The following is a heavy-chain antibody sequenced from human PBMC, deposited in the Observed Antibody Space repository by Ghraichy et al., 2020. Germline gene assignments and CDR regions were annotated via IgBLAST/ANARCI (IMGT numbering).Heavy chain of an antibody. J-gene: IGHJ5*02. D-gene: IGHD6-13*01. V-gene: IGHV1-18*01. CDR2: ISAYNGNT. CDR3: SLAAAGTSWFDP. Sequence: ASVKVSCKASGYTFTSYGISWVRQAPGQGLEWMGWISAYNGNTNYAQKLQGRVTMTTDTSTSTAYMELRSLRSDDTAVYYCSLAAAGTSWFDPWGQGTLVTVSS. CDR1: GYTFTSYG.